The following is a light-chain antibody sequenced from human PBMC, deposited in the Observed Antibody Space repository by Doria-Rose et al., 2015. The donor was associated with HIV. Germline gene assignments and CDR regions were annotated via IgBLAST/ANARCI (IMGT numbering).Light chain of an antibody. CDR1: QTVSIDY. CDR3: QQYGSSPWT. V-gene: IGKV3-20*01. Sequence: EIVLTQSPGTLSLSPGERATLSCRASQTVSIDYLAWYQQKPGQAPRLLIYGASSRATGIPDRFSGSGSGTDFSLAISRLEPEDFAVYYCQQYGSSPWTFSQGTKVEV. CDR2: GAS. J-gene: IGKJ1*01.